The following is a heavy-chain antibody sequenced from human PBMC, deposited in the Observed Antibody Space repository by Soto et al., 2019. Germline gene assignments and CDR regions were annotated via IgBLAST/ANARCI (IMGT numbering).Heavy chain of an antibody. D-gene: IGHD4-17*01. CDR3: ARERFGDYAVDY. Sequence: TSETLSLTCVVSNNSIISNYYWGWIRQPPGKGLEWIGIIDHTGSAFYNPSLKSRVTLSIDTSKDLFSLRLTSVTAADTAVYYCARERFGDYAVDYWGQGTLVTVSS. CDR1: NNSIISNYY. V-gene: IGHV4-38-2*02. J-gene: IGHJ4*02. CDR2: IDHTGSA.